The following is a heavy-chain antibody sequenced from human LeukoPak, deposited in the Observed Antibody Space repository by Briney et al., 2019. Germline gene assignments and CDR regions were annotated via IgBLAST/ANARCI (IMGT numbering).Heavy chain of an antibody. Sequence: SETLSLTCTVSGGSISSGGYYWSWIRQHPGKGLEWIGYIYYSGSTYNNPSLKSRVTISVDTSKNQFSLKLSSVTAADTAVYYCARGWGYAHWFDPWGQGTLVTVSS. J-gene: IGHJ5*02. CDR3: ARGWGYAHWFDP. CDR1: GGSISSGGYY. D-gene: IGHD5-12*01. CDR2: IYYSGST. V-gene: IGHV4-31*03.